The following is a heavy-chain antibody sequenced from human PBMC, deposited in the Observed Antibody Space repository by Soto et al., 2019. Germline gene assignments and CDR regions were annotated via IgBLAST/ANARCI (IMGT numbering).Heavy chain of an antibody. V-gene: IGHV3-48*01. J-gene: IGHJ4*02. CDR3: HPDSYYGDDAFDY. CDR1: GFTFSSYS. D-gene: IGHD4-17*01. CDR2: ISSSSSTI. Sequence: GGSLRLSCAASGFTFSSYSMNWVRQAPGKGLEWVSYISSSSSTIYYADSVKGRFTISRDNAKNSLYLQMNSLRAEDTAVYYCHPDSYYGDDAFDYWGQGTLVTVSS.